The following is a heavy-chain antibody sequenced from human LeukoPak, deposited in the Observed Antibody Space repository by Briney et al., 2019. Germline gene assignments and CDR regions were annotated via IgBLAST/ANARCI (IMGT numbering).Heavy chain of an antibody. CDR3: AKYGACPGGRCYVTLDY. V-gene: IGHV3-23*01. CDR1: RLTFSDDA. Sequence: PVGSLRLSCAASRLTFSDDAMSGVRQAPGGGLEWGSGISGSGASRFYAGSVRGRFTISRDNSQNTLFLQMNGLRAEDTAIYSCAKYGACPGGRCYVTLDYWGQGTLVTVSS. CDR2: ISGSGASR. J-gene: IGHJ4*02. D-gene: IGHD2-15*01.